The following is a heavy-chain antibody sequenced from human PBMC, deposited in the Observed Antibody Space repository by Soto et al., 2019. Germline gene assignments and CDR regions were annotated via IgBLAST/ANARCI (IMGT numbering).Heavy chain of an antibody. CDR3: ANGMDPDY. D-gene: IGHD1-26*01. CDR1: GFTFNSFG. Sequence: PGGSLRLSCAASGFTFNSFGMSWVRQAPGKGLEWVSSISGSGGSTYYADSVKGRFTISRDNSKNTLYLQMNSLRAEDTALYYCANGMDPDYWGQGTQVTV. V-gene: IGHV3-23*01. CDR2: ISGSGGST. J-gene: IGHJ4*02.